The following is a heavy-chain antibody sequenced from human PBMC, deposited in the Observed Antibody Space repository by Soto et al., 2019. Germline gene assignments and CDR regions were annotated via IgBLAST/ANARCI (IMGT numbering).Heavy chain of an antibody. CDR3: AKDHLVVSATGFDY. J-gene: IGHJ4*02. Sequence: EVQLLESGGGLVQPGGSLRLSCAASGFTFSNYGMSWVRQAPGKGLEWVSCIVGSGGATHYADSVKGRFTVSRDNSKNTLYLQMNSLRAVDTAVYYCAKDHLVVSATGFDYWGQGTLVTVSS. D-gene: IGHD2-15*01. CDR1: GFTFSNYG. CDR2: IVGSGGAT. V-gene: IGHV3-23*01.